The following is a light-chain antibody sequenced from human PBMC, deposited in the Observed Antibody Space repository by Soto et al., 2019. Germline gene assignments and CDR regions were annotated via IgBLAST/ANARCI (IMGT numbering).Light chain of an antibody. J-gene: IGKJ1*01. CDR3: QQYNNWPPST. V-gene: IGKV3-15*01. CDR1: QSVSSN. Sequence: ELVMTQSPATLSLSPGESATLSCRASQSVSSNLAWYQQKPGQAPRLLIYGAYTRATGIPATFSGSGSGTEFTLTISSLQSEDFAVYYCQQYNNWPPSTCGQGTKVDIK. CDR2: GAY.